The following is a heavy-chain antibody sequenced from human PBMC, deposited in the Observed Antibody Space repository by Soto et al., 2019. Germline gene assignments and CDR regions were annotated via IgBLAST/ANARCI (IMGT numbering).Heavy chain of an antibody. J-gene: IGHJ4*02. V-gene: IGHV3-23*01. Sequence: EVQLLESGGGLVQPGESLRLSCAASGFTFSSYAMSWVRQAPGKGLEWVSVISGSDDSTYNADSVKGRFTISGDKAKKTLYQQMNRLRAVDRAVHYCTLRSSSSTFDYWGQGTLVTFSS. CDR2: ISGSDDST. CDR1: GFTFSSYA. D-gene: IGHD6-6*01. CDR3: TLRSSSSTFDY.